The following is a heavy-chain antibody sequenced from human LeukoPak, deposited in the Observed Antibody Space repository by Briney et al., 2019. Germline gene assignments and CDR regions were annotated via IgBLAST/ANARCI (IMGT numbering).Heavy chain of an antibody. Sequence: ASVKVSCKASGYTFTGYYMHWVRQAPGQGLEWMGWINPNSGGTNYAQKFQGRVTMTRDTSIGTAYMELSRLRSDDTAVYYCARERDAYSNYDFTSLGLPDYWGQGTLVTVSS. CDR3: ARERDAYSNYDFTSLGLPDY. CDR2: INPNSGGT. J-gene: IGHJ4*02. D-gene: IGHD4-11*01. V-gene: IGHV1-2*02. CDR1: GYTFTGYY.